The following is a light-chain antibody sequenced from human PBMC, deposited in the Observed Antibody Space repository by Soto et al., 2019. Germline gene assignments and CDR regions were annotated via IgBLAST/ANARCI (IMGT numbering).Light chain of an antibody. CDR2: DVS. J-gene: IGLJ1*01. CDR1: SSDVGGYNY. Sequence: QSALTQPASVSGSPGQSITISCTGTSSDVGGYNYVSWYQQHPGKAPKLMIYDVSNRPSGVSNRFSGSKSVNTASLNISGLQAEYEADYYCSSYTSSSTLYVFGTGTKLTVL. CDR3: SSYTSSSTLYV. V-gene: IGLV2-14*01.